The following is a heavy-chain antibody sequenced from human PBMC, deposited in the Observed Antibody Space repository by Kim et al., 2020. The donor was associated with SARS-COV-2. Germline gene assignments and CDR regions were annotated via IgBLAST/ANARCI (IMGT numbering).Heavy chain of an antibody. CDR2: IKQDGSEK. CDR1: GFRFSSYW. V-gene: IGHV3-7*01. J-gene: IGHJ4*02. D-gene: IGHD4-4*01. Sequence: GGSLRLSCAASGFRFSSYWMNWVRQAPGKGLEWVANIKQDGSEKNYVDSVKGRFTISRDNAKNSLYLQMNSLRAEDTAVYYCQYDYSQGAHWGQGTLVTVSS. CDR3: QYDYSQGAH.